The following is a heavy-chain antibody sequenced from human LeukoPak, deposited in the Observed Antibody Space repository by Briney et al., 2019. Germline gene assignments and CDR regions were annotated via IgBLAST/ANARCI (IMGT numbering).Heavy chain of an antibody. CDR1: GGSISSSSYY. Sequence: SETLSLTCTVSGGSISSSSYYWGWIRQPPGKGLEWIGSIYYSGSTYYNPSLKSRVTISVDTSKNQFSLKLSSVTAADTAVYYCASPLYNYYGMDVWGQGTTATVSS. D-gene: IGHD1-14*01. V-gene: IGHV4-39*07. CDR2: IYYSGST. J-gene: IGHJ6*02. CDR3: ASPLYNYYGMDV.